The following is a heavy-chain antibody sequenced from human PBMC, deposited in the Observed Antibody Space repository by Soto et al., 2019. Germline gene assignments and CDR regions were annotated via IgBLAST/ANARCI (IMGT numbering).Heavy chain of an antibody. V-gene: IGHV1-2*02. J-gene: IGHJ3*02. CDR2: INPATGAA. Sequence: QLHLVQSGAVVKKPGASVTVSCSASGYPVTAYYMHWVRQAPGRGLEWMGGINPATGAAKYTQTFPGRATLTRDTATSTGFMELSGLTSADTAAVCCARGGGVGVAGSAAFDMWGQGTLVTVSS. CDR1: GYPVTAYY. CDR3: ARGGGVGVAGSAAFDM. D-gene: IGHD3-3*01.